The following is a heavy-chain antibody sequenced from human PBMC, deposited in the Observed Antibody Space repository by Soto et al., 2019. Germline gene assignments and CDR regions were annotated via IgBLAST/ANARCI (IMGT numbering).Heavy chain of an antibody. CDR1: GYTFTSYD. D-gene: IGHD6-13*01. CDR2: MNPNSGNT. CDR3: AIRVWGQQLVNFDP. V-gene: IGHV1-8*01. J-gene: IGHJ5*02. Sequence: QVQLVQSGAEVKKPGASVKVSCKASGYTFTSYDINWVRQATGQGLEWMGWMNPNSGNTGYAQKFQGRVTMTRNTSISTAYMELSSLRSEDTTVYYCAIRVWGQQLVNFDPWGQGTLVTVSS.